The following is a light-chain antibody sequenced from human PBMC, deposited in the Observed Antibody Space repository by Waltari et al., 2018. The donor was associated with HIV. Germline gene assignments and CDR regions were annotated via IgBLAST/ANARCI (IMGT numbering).Light chain of an antibody. V-gene: IGLV2-23*02. J-gene: IGLJ2*01. CDR2: EVS. CDR3: CSYAGSLV. Sequence: QSALTQPASVSGSPGQSITISCPGTSSDVGSYNLVSWYQQHPGKAPKLMIYEVSKRPSGVSNRFSGSKSGNTASLTISGLQAEDEADYYCCSYAGSLVFGGGTKLTVL. CDR1: SSDVGSYNL.